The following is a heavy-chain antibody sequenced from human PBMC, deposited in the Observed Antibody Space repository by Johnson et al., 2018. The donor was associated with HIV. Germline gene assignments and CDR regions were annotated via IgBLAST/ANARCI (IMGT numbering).Heavy chain of an antibody. J-gene: IGHJ3*02. Sequence: LLVESGGGVVQPGRSLRLSCAASGFTFSSYGMHWVRQAPGKGLEWVAVLSYDGSNKYYADPVQGRFPIYRDNSKNTLYLQMNSLRAEDTAVYYCARVRIWWELHGTVSAFDIWGQGTMVTVSS. CDR3: ARVRIWWELHGTVSAFDI. D-gene: IGHD1-26*01. CDR1: GFTFSSYG. V-gene: IGHV3-30*03. CDR2: LSYDGSNK.